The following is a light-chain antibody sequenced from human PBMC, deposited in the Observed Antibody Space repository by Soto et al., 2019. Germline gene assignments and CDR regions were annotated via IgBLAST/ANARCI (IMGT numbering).Light chain of an antibody. J-gene: IGLJ1*01. CDR2: EVS. Sequence: QSVLTQPASESGSPGQSITISCTGTSSDVGGYDYVSWYQHHPGKAPKLTIYEVSNRPSGVSNRFSGSKSGNTASLTISGLQAEDEAEYYCSSYTSSSTGVFGTGTKVTVL. CDR1: SSDVGGYDY. V-gene: IGLV2-14*01. CDR3: SSYTSSSTGV.